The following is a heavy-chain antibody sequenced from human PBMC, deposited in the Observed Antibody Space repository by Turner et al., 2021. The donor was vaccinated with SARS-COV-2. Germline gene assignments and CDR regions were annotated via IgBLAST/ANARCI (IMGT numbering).Heavy chain of an antibody. V-gene: IGHV4-39*01. D-gene: IGHD3-3*01. CDR3: ARLDYDFWSGYPDRGYFDL. CDR2: IYYSGST. CDR1: GGSLRSSRYY. J-gene: IGHJ2*01. Sequence: QLQLQESGPGLVKPSETLSLTCPVSGGSLRSSRYYWGWIRQPPGKGLEWIGSIYYSGSTNYNPSLKSRVTISVDTSKNQFSLKLSSVTAADTAVYYCARLDYDFWSGYPDRGYFDLWGRGTLVTVSS.